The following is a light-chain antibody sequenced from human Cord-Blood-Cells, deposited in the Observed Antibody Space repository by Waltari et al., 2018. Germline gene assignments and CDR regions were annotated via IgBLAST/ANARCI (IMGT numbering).Light chain of an antibody. CDR3: LSADSSGTYVV. Sequence: SYELTQPPSVSVSLGQMARITCSGEALPTKYAYWYQQKPGQAPVLVIYKDSERPSGIPERFSGSSSGTIVTLTISGVQAEDEADYYCLSADSSGTYVVFGGGTKLTVL. CDR1: ALPTKY. J-gene: IGLJ2*01. CDR2: KDS. V-gene: IGLV3-16*01.